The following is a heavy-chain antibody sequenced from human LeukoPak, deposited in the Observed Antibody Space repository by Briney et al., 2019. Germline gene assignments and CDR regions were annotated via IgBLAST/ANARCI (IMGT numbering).Heavy chain of an antibody. D-gene: IGHD2-2*01. V-gene: IGHV3-21*01. Sequence: GGSLRLSCAASGFTFSSYSMNWVRQAPGKGPEWVSSISSSSSYIYYADSVKGRFTISRDNAKNSLYLQMNSLRAEDTAVYYCARDRSEDIVVVPAAMLGGDYWGQGTLVTVSS. CDR3: ARDRSEDIVVVPAAMLGGDY. CDR1: GFTFSSYS. CDR2: ISSSSSYI. J-gene: IGHJ4*02.